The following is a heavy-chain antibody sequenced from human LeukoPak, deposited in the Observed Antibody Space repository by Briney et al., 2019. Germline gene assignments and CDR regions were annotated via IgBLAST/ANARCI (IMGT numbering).Heavy chain of an antibody. J-gene: IGHJ4*02. CDR3: ARGAIWSGYWDD. V-gene: IGHV1-8*01. CDR1: GYTFPSYD. D-gene: IGHD3-3*01. Sequence: ASVKVSCKASGYTFPSYDINCVRQATGQGLEGMGWMNPNSGNTGYAQKFQGRVTMTRNTSISTAYMELNSVRSEDTAVYYCARGAIWSGYWDDWGQGTLVTFSS. CDR2: MNPNSGNT.